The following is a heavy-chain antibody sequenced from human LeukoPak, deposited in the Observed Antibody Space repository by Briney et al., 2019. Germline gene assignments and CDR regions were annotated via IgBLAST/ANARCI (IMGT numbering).Heavy chain of an antibody. V-gene: IGHV4-39*07. CDR3: ARDGRFPPEVLTRYFDY. D-gene: IGHD1-26*01. CDR2: IYYSGST. J-gene: IGHJ4*02. CDR1: GGSISSSSYY. Sequence: SETLSLTCTVSGGSISSSSYYWGWIRQPPGNGLEWIGNIYYSGSTYYNPSLKSRVTISVDTSKNQFSLKLSSVTAADTAVYYCARDGRFPPEVLTRYFDYWGQGTLVTVSS.